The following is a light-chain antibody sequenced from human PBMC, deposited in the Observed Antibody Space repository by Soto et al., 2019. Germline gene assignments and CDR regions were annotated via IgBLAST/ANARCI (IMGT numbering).Light chain of an antibody. J-gene: IGLJ2*01. CDR1: RPNIGSNT. CDR3: AAWDDSLKVVF. V-gene: IGLV1-44*01. Sequence: QSVLTQPPSASGTPGQRVTMSCSGSRPNIGSNTVNWYQQFPGTAPKVLIYSNDQRPSGVPDRFSGSKSDTSASLAISGLQSEDEADYYCAAWDDSLKVVFFGGGTKLTVL. CDR2: SND.